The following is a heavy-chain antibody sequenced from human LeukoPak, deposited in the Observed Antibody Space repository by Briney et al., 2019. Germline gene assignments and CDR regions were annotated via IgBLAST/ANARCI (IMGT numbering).Heavy chain of an antibody. V-gene: IGHV3-21*06. D-gene: IGHD5-24*01. J-gene: IGHJ4*02. CDR3: TRVGYIDEGIDY. Sequence: AGGSLRLSCAASGFTFSDYNMNWVRQAPGKGLEWVSPINPSGDYINADSMKGRFTISRDNAKNSLYLQMNSLRAEDTAIYYCTRVGYIDEGIDYWGQGTLVTVSS. CDR1: GFTFSDYN. CDR2: INPSGDYI.